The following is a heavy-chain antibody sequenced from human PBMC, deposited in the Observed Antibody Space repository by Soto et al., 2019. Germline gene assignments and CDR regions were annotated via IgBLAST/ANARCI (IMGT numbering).Heavy chain of an antibody. CDR3: VRELATSQGFVY. V-gene: IGHV3-48*03. J-gene: IGHJ4*02. D-gene: IGHD5-12*01. CDR1: GITFISYE. CDR2: ISTSGSAK. Sequence: LRLSCAASGITFISYEVDWVRHSPGKGLEWISYISTSGSAKNYADSVKGRFTISRDNAQNSLYLHMQSLRAEDTAIYYCVRELATSQGFVYWGQGTLVTKSS.